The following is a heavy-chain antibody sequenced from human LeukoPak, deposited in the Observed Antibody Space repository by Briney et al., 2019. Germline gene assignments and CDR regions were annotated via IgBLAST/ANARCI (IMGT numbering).Heavy chain of an antibody. V-gene: IGHV3-30-3*01. CDR1: GSTFNRYA. CDR2: ISYDGSNK. J-gene: IGHJ4*02. CDR3: ARDRNLDS. Sequence: GGSLRLSCAASGSTFNRYAIHWVRQAPGKGLEWVAFISYDGSNKYFADSVKGRFTISRDNSKNTVYLQMDSLRAEDTAVYYCARDRNLDSWGQGTLVTVSS.